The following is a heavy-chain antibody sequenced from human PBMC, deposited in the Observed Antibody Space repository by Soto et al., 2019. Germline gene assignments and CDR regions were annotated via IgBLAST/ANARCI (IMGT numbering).Heavy chain of an antibody. V-gene: IGHV3-30-3*01. Sequence: GGSLRLSCAASGFTFSSYAMHWVRQAPGKGLEWVAVISYDGSNKYYADSVKGRFTISRDNSKNTLYLQMNSLRAEDTAVYYCARDDYAAMVVRGYYYYGMDVWGQGTTVTVSS. J-gene: IGHJ6*02. D-gene: IGHD5-18*01. CDR2: ISYDGSNK. CDR1: GFTFSSYA. CDR3: ARDDYAAMVVRGYYYYGMDV.